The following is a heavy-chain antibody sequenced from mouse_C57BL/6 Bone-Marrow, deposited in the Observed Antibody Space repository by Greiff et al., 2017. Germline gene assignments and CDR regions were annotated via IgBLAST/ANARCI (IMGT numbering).Heavy chain of an antibody. CDR1: GFTFSSYA. V-gene: IGHV5-4*01. J-gene: IGHJ2*01. CDR2: ISDGGSYT. CDR3: AREYYYYFDY. Sequence: EVQVVESGGGLVKPGGSLKLSCAASGFTFSSYAMSWVRQTPEKRLEWVATISDGGSYTYYPDNVKGRFTISRDNAKNNLYLQMSHLKSEDTAMYYCAREYYYYFDYWGQGTTLTVSS. D-gene: IGHD1-1*01.